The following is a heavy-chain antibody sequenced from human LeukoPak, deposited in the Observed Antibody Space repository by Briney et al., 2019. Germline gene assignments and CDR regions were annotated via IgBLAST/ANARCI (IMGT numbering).Heavy chain of an antibody. CDR3: AKDIRVVVTLGLDY. J-gene: IGHJ4*02. D-gene: IGHD2-21*02. V-gene: IGHV3-9*01. CDR2: ISWNSGSI. Sequence: GGSLRLSCAAFGFTFDDYAMHWGRPAPGKGLEWVSGISWNSGSIGYADSVKGRFTISRDNAKNSLYLQMNCLRAEDTALYYCAKDIRVVVTLGLDYWGQGTLVTVSS. CDR1: GFTFDDYA.